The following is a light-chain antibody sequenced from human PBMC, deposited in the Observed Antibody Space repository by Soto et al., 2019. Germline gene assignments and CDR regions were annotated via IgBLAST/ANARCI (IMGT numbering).Light chain of an antibody. Sequence: QSVMTQPPSVSAAPGQKVTISCSGSSSNIGGNSVSWYQQLPGTAHKLLIYDDNKRPSGIPDRFSGSKSGTSATLGITGFHTGDEADYYCGSWDSSLSAYVFGTGTKLTVL. V-gene: IGLV1-51*01. J-gene: IGLJ1*01. CDR3: GSWDSSLSAYV. CDR2: DDN. CDR1: SSNIGGNS.